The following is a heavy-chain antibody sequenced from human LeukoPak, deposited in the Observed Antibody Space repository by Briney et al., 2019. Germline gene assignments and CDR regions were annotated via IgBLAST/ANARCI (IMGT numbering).Heavy chain of an antibody. Sequence: GGSLRLSCAASGFTFSNYGMHWVRQAPGKGLEWVAVIPYDGSNTYYADSVKGRFTISRDNSKNTLYLQMNSLRAEDTAVYYCASDTSDYGDQRSPFDYWGQGTLVTVSS. CDR1: GFTFSNYG. CDR3: ASDTSDYGDQRSPFDY. V-gene: IGHV3-30*03. CDR2: IPYDGSNT. D-gene: IGHD4-17*01. J-gene: IGHJ4*02.